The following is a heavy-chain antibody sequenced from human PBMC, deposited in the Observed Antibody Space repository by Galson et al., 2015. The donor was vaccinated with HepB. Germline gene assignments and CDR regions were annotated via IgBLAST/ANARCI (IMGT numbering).Heavy chain of an antibody. CDR1: GFDFSSFW. J-gene: IGHJ4*02. V-gene: IGHV5-51*01. Sequence: QSGAEVKKPGESLKISCKGSGFDFSSFWIAWVRQMPGKGLEYMGMIFPGDSDTRYSPSFQGRATISADKSINTAYLQWSSLKASDTAMYYCARGSYHHEADYWGQGTLVTVSS. CDR2: IFPGDSDT. D-gene: IGHD1-26*01. CDR3: ARGSYHHEADY.